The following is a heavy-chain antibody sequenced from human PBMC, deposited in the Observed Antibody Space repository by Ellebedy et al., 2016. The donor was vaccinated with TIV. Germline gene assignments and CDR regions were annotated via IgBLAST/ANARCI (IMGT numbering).Heavy chain of an antibody. CDR2: ISAGSDTT. CDR3: RQGHYADY. J-gene: IGHJ4*02. CDR1: GFSFNTFF. Sequence: GESLKISCAASGFSFNTFFMSWVRRSPWRGLEWVSTISAGSDTTRFADSVKGRFTISRDNSKNTVYLRMNDLRAEDTAVYYCRQGHYADYWGQGTLVTVSS. V-gene: IGHV3-23*01.